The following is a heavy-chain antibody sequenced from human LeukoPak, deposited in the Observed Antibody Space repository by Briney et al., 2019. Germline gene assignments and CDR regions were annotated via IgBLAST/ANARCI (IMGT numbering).Heavy chain of an antibody. V-gene: IGHV3-23*01. Sequence: AGGSLRLSCAASGFTFSSYAMNWVRQAPGKGLEWVSGISGSGGNTYCADSVKGRFTISRDNSKNTLYLQMNSLRDEDTAVYYCARDGALTTVTTVGIDYWGQGTLVTVSS. D-gene: IGHD4-17*01. J-gene: IGHJ4*02. CDR1: GFTFSSYA. CDR2: ISGSGGNT. CDR3: ARDGALTTVTTVGIDY.